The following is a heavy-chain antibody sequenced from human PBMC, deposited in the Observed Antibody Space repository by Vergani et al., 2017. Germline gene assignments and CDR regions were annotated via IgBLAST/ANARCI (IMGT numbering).Heavy chain of an antibody. CDR2: ISSSINTI. V-gene: IGHV3-48*01. Sequence: EVQLVESGGGLVKPGGSLRLSCAASGFTFSSCSMNWVRQAPGKGLEWVSYISSSINTIYYADSVKGRLTISRDNAKNSLYLQMNSLRAEDTAVYYCAPTYGSSPLFDYWGQGTLVTVSS. CDR1: GFTFSSCS. CDR3: APTYGSSPLFDY. D-gene: IGHD1-26*01. J-gene: IGHJ4*02.